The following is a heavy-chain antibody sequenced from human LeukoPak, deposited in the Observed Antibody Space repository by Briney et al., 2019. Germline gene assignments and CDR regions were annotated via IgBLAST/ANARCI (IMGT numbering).Heavy chain of an antibody. Sequence: SVKVSCKASGGTFSSYAISWVQQAPGQGLEWMGGIIPIFGTANYAQKFQDRVTITADESTSTAYMELSSLRSEDTAVYYCAKGYCSSTSCHPGNNWFDPWGQGTLVTVSS. J-gene: IGHJ5*02. CDR2: IIPIFGTA. CDR1: GGTFSSYA. D-gene: IGHD2-2*01. CDR3: AKGYCSSTSCHPGNNWFDP. V-gene: IGHV1-69*01.